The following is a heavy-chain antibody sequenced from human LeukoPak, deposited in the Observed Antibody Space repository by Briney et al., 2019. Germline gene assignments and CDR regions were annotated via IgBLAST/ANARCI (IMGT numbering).Heavy chain of an antibody. CDR2: INPNSGGT. Sequence: ASVKVSCKASGYTFTGYYMHWVRQAPGQGLEWMGWINPNSGGTNYAQKFQGRVTMTRDTSISTAYMELGRLRSGDTAVYYCARLPGNGVTLDYWGQGTLVTVSS. J-gene: IGHJ4*02. V-gene: IGHV1-2*02. D-gene: IGHD1-1*01. CDR3: ARLPGNGVTLDY. CDR1: GYTFTGYY.